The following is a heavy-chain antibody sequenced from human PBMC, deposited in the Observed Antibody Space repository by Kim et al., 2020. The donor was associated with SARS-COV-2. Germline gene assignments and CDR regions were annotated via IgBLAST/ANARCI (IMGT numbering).Heavy chain of an antibody. J-gene: IGHJ4*02. CDR2: IIPIFGTA. V-gene: IGHV1-69*13. CDR1: GGTFSNHA. CDR3: ARDKPYGYCSSISCLGYFDL. D-gene: IGHD2-2*03. Sequence: SVKVSCKASGGTFSNHAISWVRQAPGQGLEWMGGIIPIFGTANYAQQFQGRVTLTADESTSTAYMELSNLRSEDTAVYYCARDKPYGYCSSISCLGYFDLWGQGTLVTVSS.